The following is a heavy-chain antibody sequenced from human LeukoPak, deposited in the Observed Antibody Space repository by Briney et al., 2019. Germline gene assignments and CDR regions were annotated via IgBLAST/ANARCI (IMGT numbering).Heavy chain of an antibody. Sequence: GGSLRLSCAASGFTFSSYAMSWVRQAPGKGLKWVSAISGSGGSTYYADSVKGRFTISRDNSKNTLYLQMNSLRAEDTAVYYCARDSLGGWYTFDYWGQGTLVTVSS. D-gene: IGHD6-19*01. V-gene: IGHV3-23*01. CDR2: ISGSGGST. CDR3: ARDSLGGWYTFDY. J-gene: IGHJ4*02. CDR1: GFTFSSYA.